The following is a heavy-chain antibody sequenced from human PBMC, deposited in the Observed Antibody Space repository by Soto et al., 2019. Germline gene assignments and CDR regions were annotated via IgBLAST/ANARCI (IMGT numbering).Heavy chain of an antibody. CDR3: ARVVLLEWLTRVYWFDP. V-gene: IGHV3-7*01. CDR1: GFTFSSYW. Sequence: GGSLRLSCAASGFTFSSYWMSWVRQAPGKGLEWVANIKQDGSEKYYVDSVKGRFTISRDNAKNSLYLQMNSLRAEDTAVYYCARVVLLEWLTRVYWFDPWGQGTLVTVSS. J-gene: IGHJ5*02. D-gene: IGHD3-3*01. CDR2: IKQDGSEK.